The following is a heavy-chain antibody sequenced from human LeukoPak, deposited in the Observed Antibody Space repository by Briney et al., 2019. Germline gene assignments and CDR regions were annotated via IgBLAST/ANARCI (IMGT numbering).Heavy chain of an antibody. CDR2: ISSSGSTI. D-gene: IGHD3-22*01. V-gene: IGHV3-11*04. Sequence: GGSLRLSCAASGFTFSDYYMSWIRQAPGKGLEWVSYISSSGSTIYYADSVKGRFTISRDNAKNSLYLQMNSLRAEDTAVYYCARYYYDSSTHFDYWGQGTLVTVSS. CDR1: GFTFSDYY. CDR3: ARYYYDSSTHFDY. J-gene: IGHJ4*02.